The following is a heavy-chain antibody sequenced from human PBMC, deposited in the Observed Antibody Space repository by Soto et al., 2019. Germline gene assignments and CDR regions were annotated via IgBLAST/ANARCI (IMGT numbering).Heavy chain of an antibody. CDR3: AKDVGLDGDNSRYYYGMDV. Sequence: GGSLRLSCAASGFTFSNYGMHWVRQAPGKGLNWVAVISYDGSNKNYADSVEGRFTISRDNSKNTLYLQMNSLRPEDTAVYYCAKDVGLDGDNSRYYYGMDVWGQGTTVTVSS. CDR1: GFTFSNYG. V-gene: IGHV3-30*18. D-gene: IGHD1-1*01. J-gene: IGHJ6*02. CDR2: ISYDGSNK.